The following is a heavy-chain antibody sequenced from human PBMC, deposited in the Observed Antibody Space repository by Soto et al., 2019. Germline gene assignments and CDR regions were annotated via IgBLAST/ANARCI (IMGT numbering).Heavy chain of an antibody. Sequence: GGSLRLSCAASGFTFSSYAMSWVRQAPGKGLEWVSAISGSGGSTYYADSVKGRFTISRDNSKNTLYLQMNSLRAEDTAVYYCAKPYYYDSSGYLYSYGLDVWGQGTTVTVSS. CDR3: AKPYYYDSSGYLYSYGLDV. D-gene: IGHD3-22*01. J-gene: IGHJ6*02. CDR2: ISGSGGST. V-gene: IGHV3-23*01. CDR1: GFTFSSYA.